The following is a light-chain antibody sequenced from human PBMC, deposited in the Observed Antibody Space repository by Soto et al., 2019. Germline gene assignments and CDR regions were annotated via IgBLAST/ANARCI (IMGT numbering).Light chain of an antibody. CDR2: EVS. Sequence: QSVLTQPASVSGSPGQSITISCTGGSSDIGAYNYVSWFQQYPGKAPKLIISEVSNQPSGVSNRFSGSKSGTAASLTISGLQTEDEADYFCFSFTTDWTHVFGTGTKVT. J-gene: IGLJ1*01. V-gene: IGLV2-14*01. CDR3: FSFTTDWTHV. CDR1: SSDIGAYNY.